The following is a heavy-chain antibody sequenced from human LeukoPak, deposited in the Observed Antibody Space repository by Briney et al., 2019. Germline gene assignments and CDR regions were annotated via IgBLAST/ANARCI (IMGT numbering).Heavy chain of an antibody. CDR1: GFTFSSYW. CDR3: ASYLTSIPSGMDV. J-gene: IGHJ6*02. V-gene: IGHV3-74*01. D-gene: IGHD2/OR15-2a*01. CDR2: ISTDGSSR. Sequence: GGSLRLSCAASGFTFSSYWMHCLRQAPRKGLVWVSRISTDGSSRSYADSVKGRFTISRDNGKNTLYLQMNSLRAEDTAVYYCASYLTSIPSGMDVWGQGATVTVSS.